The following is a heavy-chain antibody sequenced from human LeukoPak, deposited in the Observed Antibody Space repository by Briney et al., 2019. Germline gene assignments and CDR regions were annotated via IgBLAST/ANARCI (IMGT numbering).Heavy chain of an antibody. CDR3: ARALYYYDSSGYLFDY. CDR1: GGSISSDY. Sequence: PSETLSLTCTVSGGSISSDYWSWIRQPAGKGLEWIGRIFSSGSTNYNPSLKSRVTMSVDTSKNQFSLKLSSVTAADTAVYYCARALYYYDSSGYLFDYWGQGTLVTVSS. CDR2: IFSSGST. D-gene: IGHD3-22*01. V-gene: IGHV4-4*07. J-gene: IGHJ4*02.